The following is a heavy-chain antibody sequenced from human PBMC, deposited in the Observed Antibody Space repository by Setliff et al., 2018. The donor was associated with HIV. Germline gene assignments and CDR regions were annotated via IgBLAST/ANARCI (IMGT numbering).Heavy chain of an antibody. CDR1: GGSISDSKYY. D-gene: IGHD5-18*01. CDR3: ARAVNQNKAMVYIARWGWYFDL. V-gene: IGHV4-39*01. Sequence: PSETLSLTCGVSGGSISDSKYYWSWIRQPPGKGLEFIGSIYRTGKTYNNLSLKSRLTMSLDTSKNQFSLNLSSVTAADTAVYYCARAVNQNKAMVYIARWGWYFDLWGRGTLVTVSS. J-gene: IGHJ2*01. CDR2: IYRTGKT.